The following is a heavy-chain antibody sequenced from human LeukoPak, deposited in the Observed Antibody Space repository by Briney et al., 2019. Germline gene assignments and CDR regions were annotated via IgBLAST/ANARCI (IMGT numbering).Heavy chain of an antibody. J-gene: IGHJ4*02. CDR2: ISWNSGSI. CDR1: GFTFDDYA. CDR3: AREKVPSAIGGFDY. Sequence: PGRSLRLSCAASGFTFDDYAMHWVRQAPGKGLEWVSGISWNSGSIGYADSVKGRFTISRDNAKNSLYLQMNSLRAEDTAVYYCAREKVPSAIGGFDYWGQGTLVTVSS. D-gene: IGHD2-2*01. V-gene: IGHV3-9*01.